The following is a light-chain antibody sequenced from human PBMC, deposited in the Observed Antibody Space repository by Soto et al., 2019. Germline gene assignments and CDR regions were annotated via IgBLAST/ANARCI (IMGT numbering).Light chain of an antibody. CDR3: QQYKNWPPLP. CDR1: QSVRTN. Sequence: EVVVTQSPATLSVSLGGRATLSCRASQSVRTNLAWYQQKPGQAPRLLIYAASTRATGIPARFGGSGSGTEFTHTITSPQSEDFAVYYCQQYKNWPPLPVGGGTKGEIK. CDR2: AAS. V-gene: IGKV3-15*01. J-gene: IGKJ4*02.